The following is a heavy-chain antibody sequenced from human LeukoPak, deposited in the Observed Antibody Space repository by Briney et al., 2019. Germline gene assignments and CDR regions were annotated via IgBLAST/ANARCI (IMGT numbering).Heavy chain of an antibody. V-gene: IGHV1-18*01. CDR2: ISAYNGNT. Sequence: ASVNVSFKASGYTFTSYGISWVRQAPGRGLEWMGWISAYNGNTNYAQKLQGRVTMTTDTSTSTAYMELRSLRSDDTAVYYCARLPLGYCSGGSCYPSDYYYYYGMDVWGQGTTVTVSS. J-gene: IGHJ6*02. CDR3: ARLPLGYCSGGSCYPSDYYYYYGMDV. D-gene: IGHD2-15*01. CDR1: GYTFTSYG.